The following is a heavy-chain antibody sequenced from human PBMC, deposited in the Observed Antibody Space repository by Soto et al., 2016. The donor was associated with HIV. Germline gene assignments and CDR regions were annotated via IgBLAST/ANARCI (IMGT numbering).Heavy chain of an antibody. V-gene: IGHV3-15*01. CDR2: IKSKTDGGTT. D-gene: IGHD3-22*01. Sequence: EVQLVESGGGLVKPGGSLRLSCAASGFTFSNAWMSWVRQAPGKGLEWVGRIKSKTDGGTTDYAAPVKGRFTISRDDSKNTLYLQMNSLKTEDTAVYYCTTDLVVVLLGEKDYWGQGTLVTVSS. CDR3: TTDLVVVLLGEKDY. J-gene: IGHJ4*02. CDR1: GFTFSNAW.